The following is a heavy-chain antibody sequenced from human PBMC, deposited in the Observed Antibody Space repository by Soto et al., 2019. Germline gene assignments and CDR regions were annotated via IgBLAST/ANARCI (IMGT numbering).Heavy chain of an antibody. Sequence: EVQLVESGGGLVQPGGSLRLSCAASAFTFSGYWMHWVRHAPGKGLVWVSRIKYDGSSTSYADSVKGRATISRDNAENTVNLQMNSLTAEDTAVYYCAREIKNYYCSDVWGQGTTVTVSS. CDR3: AREIKNYYCSDV. CDR2: IKYDGSST. V-gene: IGHV3-74*01. J-gene: IGHJ6*02. CDR1: AFTFSGYW.